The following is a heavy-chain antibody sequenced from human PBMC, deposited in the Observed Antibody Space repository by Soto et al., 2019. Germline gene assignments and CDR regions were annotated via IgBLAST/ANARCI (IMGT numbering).Heavy chain of an antibody. CDR3: AGGESGRSSYYMDV. J-gene: IGHJ6*03. CDR1: GYTYTSYY. CDR2: INPSGGST. Sequence: GASVEPSCKAPGYTYTSYYMQWVRQAPGQGLEWMGIINPSGGSTSYAQKFQGRVTMTRDTSTSTVYMELSSLRSEDTAVYYCAGGESGRSSYYMDVWGKGTTVTVSS. V-gene: IGHV1-46*01.